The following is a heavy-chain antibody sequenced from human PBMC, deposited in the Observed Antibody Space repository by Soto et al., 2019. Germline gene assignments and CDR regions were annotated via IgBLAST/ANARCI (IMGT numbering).Heavy chain of an antibody. J-gene: IGHJ6*02. V-gene: IGHV1-69*06. CDR3: ASWSNWNPLYYDGLDV. CDR1: GGAFTNYA. CDR2: IIPLHNTS. Sequence: QVQLLQSGAEVKKPGSSVKVSCKVSGGAFTNYALNWVRHGTGQGLEWLGGIIPLHNTSNYSLKFLGRVTVTADISSTTVYMELNSLTSDDTATYYCASWSNWNPLYYDGLDVWGQGTTVTVSS. D-gene: IGHD1-20*01.